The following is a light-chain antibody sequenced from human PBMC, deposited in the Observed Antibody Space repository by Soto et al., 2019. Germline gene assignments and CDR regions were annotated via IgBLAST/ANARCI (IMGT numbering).Light chain of an antibody. CDR2: GAS. CDR3: QQRGT. V-gene: IGKV3-20*01. J-gene: IGKJ1*01. Sequence: EIVLTQSPGTLSLSPGERATLSCRASQSVSSSYLACYQQKPGQAPRLLIYGASSRATGIPDRFSGSGSGTDFTLTISRLEPEDFAVYYCQQRGTFGQGTKVEIK. CDR1: QSVSSSY.